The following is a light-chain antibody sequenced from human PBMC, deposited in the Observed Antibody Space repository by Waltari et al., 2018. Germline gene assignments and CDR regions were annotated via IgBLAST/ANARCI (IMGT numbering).Light chain of an antibody. CDR2: EVS. V-gene: IGLV2-14*01. CDR3: SSYTSSSTLARFYV. CDR1: SSDVGGYNY. J-gene: IGLJ1*01. Sequence: QSALTQPASVSGSPGQSITISCTGTSSDVGGYNYVSWYQQHPGKAPKLMIYEVSNRPSGVSNRFSGSKSGNTASLTISGLQAEDEADYYCSSYTSSSTLARFYVFGTGTKVTVL.